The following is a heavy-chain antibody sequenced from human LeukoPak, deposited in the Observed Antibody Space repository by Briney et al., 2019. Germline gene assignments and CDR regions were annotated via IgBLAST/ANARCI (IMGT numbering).Heavy chain of an antibody. CDR3: ARDDTSVHFFDY. CDR1: GFTFKIYS. J-gene: IGHJ4*02. CDR2: ISSSSSHM. V-gene: IGHV3-21*01. D-gene: IGHD1-1*01. Sequence: GGSLRLSRAASGFTFKIYSMNWVRQAPGKGLEWVSSISSSSSHMYYADSVKGRFTISRDNAKNSLYQQMNTLRAEDTAVNYCARDDTSVHFFDYWGQGTLVTVSS.